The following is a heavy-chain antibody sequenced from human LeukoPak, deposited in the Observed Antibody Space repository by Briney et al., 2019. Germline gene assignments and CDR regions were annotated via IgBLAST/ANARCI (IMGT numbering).Heavy chain of an antibody. V-gene: IGHV4-59*01. J-gene: IGHJ4*02. D-gene: IGHD3-10*01. CDR2: ISDSGST. Sequence: SETLSLTCTVSGGSISSYYWSWLRQPPGRGLEWIAFISDSGSTYYNPSLKSRVTISLETSKKQFSLKLNSVTAADTAVYYCARDFGPSRGFDYWGQGTLVTVSP. CDR1: GGSISSYY. CDR3: ARDFGPSRGFDY.